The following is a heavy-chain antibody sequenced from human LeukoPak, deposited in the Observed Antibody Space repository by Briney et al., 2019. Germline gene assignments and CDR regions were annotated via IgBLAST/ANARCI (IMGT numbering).Heavy chain of an antibody. D-gene: IGHD1-14*01. J-gene: IGHJ5*02. Sequence: GGSLRLSCAASGFRFDDYGMTWVRQAPGKGLEWVSGINWNGISTGYADSVKGRFTISRDNVMNSLYLQMNSLRPEDTALYYCVKDRRNPYRPEGPFDPWGQGTLVTVSS. V-gene: IGHV3-20*04. CDR3: VKDRRNPYRPEGPFDP. CDR2: INWNGIST. CDR1: GFRFDDYG.